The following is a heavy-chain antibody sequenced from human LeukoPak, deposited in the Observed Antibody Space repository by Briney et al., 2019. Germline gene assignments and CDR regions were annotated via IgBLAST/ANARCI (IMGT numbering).Heavy chain of an antibody. D-gene: IGHD4-11*01. Sequence: NPSETLSLTCTVSGGSITSSKYYWGWIRQPPGKGLEWIGEINHSGSTNYNPSLKSRVTISVDTSKNQFSLKLSSVTAADTAVYYCARSWGYSNWGGFDPWGQGTLVTVSS. J-gene: IGHJ5*02. CDR2: INHSGST. CDR1: GGSITSSKYY. V-gene: IGHV4-39*07. CDR3: ARSWGYSNWGGFDP.